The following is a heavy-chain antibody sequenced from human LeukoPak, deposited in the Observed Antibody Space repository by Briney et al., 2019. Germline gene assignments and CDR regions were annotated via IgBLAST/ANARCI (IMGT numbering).Heavy chain of an antibody. J-gene: IGHJ4*02. CDR2: IYSGDNT. CDR1: GFTFSGFA. CDR3: ARDLAMQ. Sequence: HPGGSLRLSCAASGFTFSGFAMSWVRRTPGKGLEWVSIIYSGDNTNYADSVKGRFTISRGISKNTVYLQMNSLRAEDTAVYYCARDLAMQWGQGTLVTVSS. D-gene: IGHD2-2*01. V-gene: IGHV3-66*02.